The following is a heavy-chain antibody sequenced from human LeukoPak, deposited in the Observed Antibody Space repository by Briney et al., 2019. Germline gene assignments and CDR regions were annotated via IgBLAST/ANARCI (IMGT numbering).Heavy chain of an antibody. Sequence: PGGSLRLSCAASGFTFSRYWMHWVRQAPGKGLVWVSRINTDGSTTNYADSVRGRFTTSRDNAKHTLYLQMHSLRAEDTAVYYCARVQGTVISPGLEDWGQGTLVTVSS. J-gene: IGHJ4*02. CDR3: ARVQGTVISPGLED. D-gene: IGHD4-23*01. CDR1: GFTFSRYW. V-gene: IGHV3-74*01. CDR2: INTDGSTT.